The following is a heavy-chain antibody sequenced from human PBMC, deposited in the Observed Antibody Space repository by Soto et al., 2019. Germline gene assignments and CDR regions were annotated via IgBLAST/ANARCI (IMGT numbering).Heavy chain of an antibody. CDR3: ARPKNWNYVGLPRY. V-gene: IGHV3-30-3*01. CDR1: GFTFSSYA. Sequence: VQLVESGGGLVQPGGSLRLSCAASGFTFSSYAMHWVRQAPGKGLEWVAVISYDGSNKYYADSVKGRFTISRDNSKNTLYLQMNSLRAEDTAVYYCARPKNWNYVGLPRYWGQGTLVTVSS. J-gene: IGHJ4*02. CDR2: ISYDGSNK. D-gene: IGHD1-7*01.